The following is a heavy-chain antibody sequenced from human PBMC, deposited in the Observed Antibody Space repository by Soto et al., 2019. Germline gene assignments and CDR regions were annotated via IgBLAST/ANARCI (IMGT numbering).Heavy chain of an antibody. CDR3: SIVRAPGHPPYNWFDP. V-gene: IGHV1-18*04. Sequence: ASVKVSCKASGYTFISSDITWVRQAPGQGLEWMGWISAYNGNTNVPQNLQGRVILTTDTSTDTAYMALRSLTSDDPAMHYCSIVRAPGHPPYNWFDPWGQGTLGAVSS. CDR2: ISAYNGNT. J-gene: IGHJ5*02. CDR1: GYTFISSD.